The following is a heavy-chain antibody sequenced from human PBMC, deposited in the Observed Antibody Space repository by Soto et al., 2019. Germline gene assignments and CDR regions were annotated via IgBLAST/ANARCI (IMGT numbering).Heavy chain of an antibody. CDR1: GFTFSSYS. Sequence: PGGSLRLSCAASGFTFSSYSMNWVRQAPGKGLEWVSYISSSSSTIYYADSVKGRFTISRDNAKNSLYLQMNSLRDEDTAVYYCARGYSRGRRMVYYYYYGMDVWGQGTTVTVSS. J-gene: IGHJ6*02. CDR3: ARGYSRGRRMVYYYYYGMDV. D-gene: IGHD6-19*01. V-gene: IGHV3-48*02. CDR2: ISSSSSTI.